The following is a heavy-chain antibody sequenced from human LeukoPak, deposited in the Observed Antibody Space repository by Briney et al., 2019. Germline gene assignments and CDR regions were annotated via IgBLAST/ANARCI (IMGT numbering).Heavy chain of an antibody. CDR3: AKEGLAIDY. Sequence: RTGGSLRLSCAASGFTFSSYWMTWVRQAPGKGLEWVANIKKDGSEKYYVDSVRGRFTISRDNAKTSLYLQMNSLGAEDTAVYYCAKEGLAIDYWGQGTLVTVSS. CDR2: IKKDGSEK. CDR1: GFTFSSYW. J-gene: IGHJ4*02. D-gene: IGHD6-19*01. V-gene: IGHV3-7*01.